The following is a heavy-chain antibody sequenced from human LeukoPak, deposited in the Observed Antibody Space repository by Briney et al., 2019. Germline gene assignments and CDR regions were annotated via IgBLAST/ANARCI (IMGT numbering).Heavy chain of an antibody. D-gene: IGHD4-17*01. CDR1: GGTFSSYG. CDR2: IIPIFGTA. Sequence: ASVKVSCKASGGTFSSYGISWVRQAPGQGLEWMGGIIPIFGTANYAQKFQGRVTITADESTSTAYMELSSLRSEDTAVYYCARARRCGLNGDYGGCFDSWGQGTLVTVSS. J-gene: IGHJ4*02. CDR3: ARARRCGLNGDYGGCFDS. V-gene: IGHV1-69*13.